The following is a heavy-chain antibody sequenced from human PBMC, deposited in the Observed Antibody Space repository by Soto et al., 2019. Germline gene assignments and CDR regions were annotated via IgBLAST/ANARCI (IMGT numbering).Heavy chain of an antibody. CDR3: ARGYNWNYGPTWYFDL. J-gene: IGHJ2*01. V-gene: IGHV3-21*01. CDR2: ISSSSYI. Sequence: SGGSLRLSCAASGFTFSSYSMNWVRQAPGKGLEWVSSISSSSYIYYADSVKGRFTISRDNAKNSLYLQMNSLRAEDTAVYYCARGYNWNYGPTWYFDLWGRGTLVTVSS. D-gene: IGHD1-7*01. CDR1: GFTFSSYS.